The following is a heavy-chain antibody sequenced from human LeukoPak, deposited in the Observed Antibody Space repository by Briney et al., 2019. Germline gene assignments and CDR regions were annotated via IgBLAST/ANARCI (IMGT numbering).Heavy chain of an antibody. CDR2: INPNTGAT. CDR1: GYTFTGYY. V-gene: IGHV1-2*02. D-gene: IGHD6-19*01. Sequence: ASVKVSCKPSGYTFTGYYLHWVRRAPGQGPEWMGWINPNTGATMYAQNFQGRVTMTRDTSVSTGYMELRSLTSDDSAVYYCARDRVGSGWPRPYYFEFWGQGTLVTVSS. J-gene: IGHJ4*02. CDR3: ARDRVGSGWPRPYYFEF.